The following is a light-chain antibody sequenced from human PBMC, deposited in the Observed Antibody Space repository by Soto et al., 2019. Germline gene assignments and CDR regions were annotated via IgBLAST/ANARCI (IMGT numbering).Light chain of an antibody. CDR2: LNSDGSH. V-gene: IGLV4-69*01. J-gene: IGLJ3*02. Sequence: QPVLTQSPSASASLGASVKLPCTLSSGHSSYAIAWHQQQPEKGPRYLMKLNSDGSHSKGDGIPDRFSGSSSGAERYLTISSLQSEDEADYYCQTWGTGTWVFGGGTKLTVL. CDR1: SGHSSYA. CDR3: QTWGTGTWV.